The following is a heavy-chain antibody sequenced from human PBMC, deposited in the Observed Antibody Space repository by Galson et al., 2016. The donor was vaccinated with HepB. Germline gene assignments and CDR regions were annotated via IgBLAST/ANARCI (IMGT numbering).Heavy chain of an antibody. CDR3: ATTPPLSGYSYGMFDY. D-gene: IGHD5-18*01. CDR2: ISTDNGDT. Sequence: SVKVSCKASGYSFSNFGISWVRQAPGQGLEWLGWISTDNGDTNYAQTLQGRVTMTTGTPTSTVYMELRSLRSDDTAIYYCATTPPLSGYSYGMFDYWGQGTLVTVSS. CDR1: GYSFSNFG. J-gene: IGHJ4*02. V-gene: IGHV1-18*01.